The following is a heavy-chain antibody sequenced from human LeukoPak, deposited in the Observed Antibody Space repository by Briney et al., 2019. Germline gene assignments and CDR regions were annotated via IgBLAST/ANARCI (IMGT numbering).Heavy chain of an antibody. J-gene: IGHJ3*02. Sequence: SETLSLTCTVSGGSISSYYWSWIRQPPGKGLEWIGYIYYSGSTNYNPSLKSRVAISVDTSKNQFSLKLSSVTAADTAVYYCARDLKLRAGDAFDIWGQGTMVTVSS. CDR3: ARDLKLRAGDAFDI. CDR1: GGSISSYY. V-gene: IGHV4-59*01. D-gene: IGHD4-17*01. CDR2: IYYSGST.